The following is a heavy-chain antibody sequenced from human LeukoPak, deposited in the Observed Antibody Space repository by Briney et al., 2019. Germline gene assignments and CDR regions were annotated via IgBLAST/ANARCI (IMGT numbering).Heavy chain of an antibody. D-gene: IGHD3-10*01. J-gene: IGHJ4*02. V-gene: IGHV3-7*01. Sequence: GGSLRLSCAASGFTFSSYWMSWVRQAPGKGLEWVANIKQDGSEKYYVDSVKGRFTISRDNAKNSLYLQMNSLRAEDTAVYHCARDRSYGSGSYSFDYWGQGTLVTVSS. CDR1: GFTFSSYW. CDR3: ARDRSYGSGSYSFDY. CDR2: IKQDGSEK.